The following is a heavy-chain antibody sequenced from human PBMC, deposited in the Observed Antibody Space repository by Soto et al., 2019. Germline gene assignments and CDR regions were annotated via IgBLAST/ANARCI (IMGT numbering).Heavy chain of an antibody. V-gene: IGHV3-53*01. CDR1: GFTVSNNY. J-gene: IGHJ4*02. Sequence: CAASGFTVSNNYIRWVRQAPGKGLEWVSLIYSGGTTHYADSVKGRFTISRDNSKNTLYLQMNSLRVEDTAVYYCARDPPGIVASGAGGWGQGTLVTVSS. D-gene: IGHD6-13*01. CDR2: IYSGGTT. CDR3: ARDPPGIVASGAGG.